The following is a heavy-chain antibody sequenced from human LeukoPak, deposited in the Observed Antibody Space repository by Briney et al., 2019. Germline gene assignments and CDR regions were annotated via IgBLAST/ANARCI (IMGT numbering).Heavy chain of an antibody. D-gene: IGHD6-13*01. CDR1: GFPLSGSA. CDR3: TTPNPGIAAAGTFPPFDY. Sequence: GGSLRLSCAASGFPLSGSAMHWVRQASGKGLEWVGRIRSKANSYATAYAASVKGRFTISRDDSKNTAYLQMNSLKTEDTAVYYCTTPNPGIAAAGTFPPFDYWGQGTLVTVSS. J-gene: IGHJ4*02. CDR2: IRSKANSYAT. V-gene: IGHV3-73*01.